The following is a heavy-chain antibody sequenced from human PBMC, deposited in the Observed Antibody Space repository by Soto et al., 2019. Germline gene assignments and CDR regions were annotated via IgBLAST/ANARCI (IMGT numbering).Heavy chain of an antibody. CDR3: ARHYSSGSRNWFDP. V-gene: IGHV4-39*01. Sequence: SETLSLTCSVSGGSINSSSYFWGWVRQPPGKGLEWIGSTYYSGSTYYNPSLRSRVTISVDTSKNQFSLKLSSVTAADTAVFYCARHYSSGSRNWFDPWGQGTLVTVSS. CDR1: GGSINSSSYF. CDR2: TYYSGST. J-gene: IGHJ5*02. D-gene: IGHD6-19*01.